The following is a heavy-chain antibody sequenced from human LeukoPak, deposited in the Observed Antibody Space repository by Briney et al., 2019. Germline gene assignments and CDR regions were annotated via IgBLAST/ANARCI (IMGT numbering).Heavy chain of an antibody. D-gene: IGHD2-2*02. V-gene: IGHV4-39*01. J-gene: IGHJ5*02. Sequence: SETLSLTRTVSGGSISSSSYYWGWIRQPPGKGLEWIGSIYYSGSTYYNPSLKSRVAISVDTSKNQFSLKLSSVTAADTAVYYCARTLSIVVVPAAIPNWFDRWGQGTLVTVSS. CDR1: GGSISSSSYY. CDR3: ARTLSIVVVPAAIPNWFDR. CDR2: IYYSGST.